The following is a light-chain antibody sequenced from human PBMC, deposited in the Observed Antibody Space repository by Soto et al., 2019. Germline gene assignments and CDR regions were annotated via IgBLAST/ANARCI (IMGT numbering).Light chain of an antibody. V-gene: IGKV3-20*01. CDR3: HQYGTPPNT. CDR1: QSVSSNY. J-gene: IGKJ2*01. Sequence: EIVLTQSPGTLSLSPGERATLSCRASQSVSSNYLGWYQQKPGQAPRLLIYGASSRATGIPDRFSGSGSGTDFTLTISRLEPEDFAVYYCHQYGTPPNTFGQGTKLEI. CDR2: GAS.